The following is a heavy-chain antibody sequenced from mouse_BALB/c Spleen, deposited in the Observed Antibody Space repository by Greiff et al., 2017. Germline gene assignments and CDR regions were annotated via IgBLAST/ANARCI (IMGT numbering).Heavy chain of an antibody. CDR2: IDPYNGGT. D-gene: IGHD2-3*01. J-gene: IGHJ4*01. CDR3: ARGLLHAMDY. V-gene: IGHV1S135*01. Sequence: EVHLVESGPELGKPGASVKISCKASGYSFTGYNMYWVKQSHRKSLEWIGYIDPYNGGTSYNQKSKGKATLTVDKSSSTAYMHLNSLTSEDSAIYYCARGLLHAMDYWGQGTSVTVSS. CDR1: GYSFTGYN.